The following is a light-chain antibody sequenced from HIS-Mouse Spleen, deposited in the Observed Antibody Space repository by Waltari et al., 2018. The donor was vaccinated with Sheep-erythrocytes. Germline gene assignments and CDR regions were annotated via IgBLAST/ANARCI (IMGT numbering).Light chain of an antibody. CDR2: DAS. V-gene: IGKV1-33*01. Sequence: DIQMTQPPSSLSASVGDEVTITSQPSKDISNYLNWYPPKPGQAPKLLIHDASKLETGVPSRFSGSGSGTDFTFTISSLQPEDIATYYCQQYDNLLTFGGGTKVEIK. CDR3: QQYDNLLT. J-gene: IGKJ4*01. CDR1: KDISNY.